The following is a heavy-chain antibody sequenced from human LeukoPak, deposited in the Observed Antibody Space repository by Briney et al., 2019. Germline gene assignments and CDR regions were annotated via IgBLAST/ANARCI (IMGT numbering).Heavy chain of an antibody. CDR2: ISAYNGNT. CDR1: GYTFTSYG. V-gene: IGHV1-18*01. Sequence: ASVKVSCKASGYTFTSYGISWVRQAPGQGLEWMGWISAYNGNTKYAEKLQGRVTMTRDKSTSTAYLELRSLRSDDTAVYYCARNSSSCSDIWGQGTMVTVSS. J-gene: IGHJ3*02. D-gene: IGHD6-13*01. CDR3: ARNSSSCSDI.